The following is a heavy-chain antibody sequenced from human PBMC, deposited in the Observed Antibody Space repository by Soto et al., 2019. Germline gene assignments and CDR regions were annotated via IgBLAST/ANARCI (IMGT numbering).Heavy chain of an antibody. J-gene: IGHJ4*02. D-gene: IGHD6-6*01. CDR3: ARGPEQLVHGVFDY. Sequence: GGSLRLSCAASGFTFSIYGMSWVRQVPGKGLEWVSTISDSGDSAYYADSVKGRFTISRDNSKNTLYLQMNSLRAEDTAVYYCARGPEQLVHGVFDYWGQGTLVTVSS. V-gene: IGHV3-23*01. CDR2: ISDSGDSA. CDR1: GFTFSIYG.